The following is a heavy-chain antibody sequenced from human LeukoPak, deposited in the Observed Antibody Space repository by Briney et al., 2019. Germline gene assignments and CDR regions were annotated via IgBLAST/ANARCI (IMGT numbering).Heavy chain of an antibody. D-gene: IGHD3-16*01. J-gene: IGHJ4*02. CDR1: GFTFSTSW. CDR3: AKGDYFDY. CDR2: IKEDGSEK. Sequence: GGSLRLSCAASGFTFSTSWMSWVRQAPGKGLEWVANIKEDGSEKWYMDSVKGRFTISRDNAKNSLYLQMNSLRAEDTAVFYCAKGDYFDYWGQGTLVTVSS. V-gene: IGHV3-7*01.